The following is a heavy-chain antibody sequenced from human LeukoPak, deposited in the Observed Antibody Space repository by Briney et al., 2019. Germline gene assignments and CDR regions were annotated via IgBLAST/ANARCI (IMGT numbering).Heavy chain of an antibody. J-gene: IGHJ3*02. D-gene: IGHD6-19*01. CDR1: TDSISSGNYY. CDR2: IVSGGST. Sequence: PSETLSLTCTVSTDSISSGNYYWGWVRQSPGQGLEWIGSIVSGGSTYHNPSLKSRVTMSIDTSNNQFSLKLSSVTAADTAVYYCAVPVAGWGAFDIWGQGTMVTVSS. CDR3: AVPVAGWGAFDI. V-gene: IGHV4-39*01.